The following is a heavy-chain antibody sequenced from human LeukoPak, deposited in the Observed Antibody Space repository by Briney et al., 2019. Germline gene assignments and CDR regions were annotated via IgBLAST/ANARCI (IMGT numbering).Heavy chain of an antibody. CDR1: GFTFGDYA. CDR3: TSAYYYGSGSYPDY. Sequence: GRSLRLSCTASGFTFGDYAMSWFRQAPGKGLEWVGFIRSKAYGETTEYAASVKGRFTISRDDSKSIAYLQMNSLKTEDTAVYYCTSAYYYGSGSYPDYWGQGTLVTVSS. D-gene: IGHD3-10*01. CDR2: IRSKAYGETT. V-gene: IGHV3-49*03. J-gene: IGHJ4*02.